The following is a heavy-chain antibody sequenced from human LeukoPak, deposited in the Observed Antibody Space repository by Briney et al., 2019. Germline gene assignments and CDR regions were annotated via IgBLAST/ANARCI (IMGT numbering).Heavy chain of an antibody. J-gene: IGHJ4*02. Sequence: PSETLSLACSVSGALTSTYYWSWVRQPPTGGLEWIGYVFYSGNSNYNPNFTSRVTMSVDTSKSQFSLKLTSLSAADTAVYYCARIDPLGFFDQWGQGTLVTVSS. D-gene: IGHD6-25*01. CDR1: GALTSTYY. CDR3: ARIDPLGFFDQ. V-gene: IGHV4-59*13. CDR2: VFYSGNS.